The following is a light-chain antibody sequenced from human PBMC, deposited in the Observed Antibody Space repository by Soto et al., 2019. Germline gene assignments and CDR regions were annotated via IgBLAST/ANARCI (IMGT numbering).Light chain of an antibody. CDR1: QSLLHTNGYNY. CDR3: MRGLQSPGT. Sequence: DIVMTQSPLSLSVTPGEPASISCRSSQSLLHTNGYNYLDWYLQKPGQSPQLLIYLGSNRASGVPDRFSGSGSGTDFTLRITRVEAEDVGVYYCMRGLQSPGTFGQGTKVEIK. CDR2: LGS. V-gene: IGKV2-28*01. J-gene: IGKJ1*01.